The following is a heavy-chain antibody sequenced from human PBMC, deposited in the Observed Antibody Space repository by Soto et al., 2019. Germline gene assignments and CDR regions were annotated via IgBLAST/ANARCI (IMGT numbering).Heavy chain of an antibody. D-gene: IGHD3-16*01. Sequence: SETLSLTCTVSGDSISSPDYYWSWIRQAPGKGLELIGYVYYRGSIYYTPSFESRVSISIDTSKNQFSLRLTSVTAADSAVYFCVRVTFPPNSFDSWGQGLMVTV. J-gene: IGHJ5*01. V-gene: IGHV4-30-4*01. CDR3: VRVTFPPNSFDS. CDR2: VYYRGSI. CDR1: GDSISSPDYY.